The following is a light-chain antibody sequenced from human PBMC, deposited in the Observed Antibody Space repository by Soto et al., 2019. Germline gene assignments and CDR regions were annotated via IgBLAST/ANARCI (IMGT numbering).Light chain of an antibody. J-gene: IGLJ1*01. CDR3: SSYTASTPFYV. CDR1: RTDVDGHDY. Sequence: QSALTQPASVSGSPGQSITISCTGARTDVDGHDYVSWYQQHPGQAPKLIIYRPSGVSSRFSGSKSGDTASLTISGLRAEDDGDYYCSSYTASTPFYVFGTGTKVTVL. V-gene: IGLV2-14*03.